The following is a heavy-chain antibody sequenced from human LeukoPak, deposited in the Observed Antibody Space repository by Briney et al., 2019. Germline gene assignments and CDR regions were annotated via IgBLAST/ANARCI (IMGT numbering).Heavy chain of an antibody. J-gene: IGHJ6*03. V-gene: IGHV4-39*07. CDR2: ISYRGNT. CDR1: GGSISSSSYY. D-gene: IGHD6-13*01. Sequence: SETLSLACTVSGGSISSSSYYWGWIRQTPGKGLEWIGSISYRGNTYYNPSLRSRVTISVDTSKSQFSLKLSSVTAADTAVYYCARDPYFRSSWSMYYYYYMGVWGKGTTVTVSS. CDR3: ARDPYFRSSWSMYYYYYMGV.